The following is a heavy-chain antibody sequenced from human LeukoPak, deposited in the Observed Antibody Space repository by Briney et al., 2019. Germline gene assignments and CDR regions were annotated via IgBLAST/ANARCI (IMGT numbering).Heavy chain of an antibody. Sequence: GGSLRLSCVTSGFTFSSYWMGWVRQAPGKGLEWVANIKSDRSEKYYLDSVKGRFTISRDNAENTLFLQMNNLRADDTAVYYCTRLYGSASYNFDSWGQGILVTVSP. CDR3: TRLYGSASYNFDS. D-gene: IGHD3-10*01. CDR1: GFTFSSYW. V-gene: IGHV3-7*01. J-gene: IGHJ4*02. CDR2: IKSDRSEK.